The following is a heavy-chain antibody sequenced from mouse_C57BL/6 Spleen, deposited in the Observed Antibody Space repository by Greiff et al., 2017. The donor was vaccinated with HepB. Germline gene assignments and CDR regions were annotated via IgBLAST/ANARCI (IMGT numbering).Heavy chain of an antibody. V-gene: IGHV1-76*01. CDR2: IYPGSGNT. Sequence: QVQLQQSGAELVRPGASVKLSCKASGYTFTDYYINWVKQRPGQGLEWIARIYPGSGNTYYNEKFKGKATLTAEKSSSTAYMQLSSLTSEDSAVYFCAREGLRGNFDYWGQGTTLTVSS. D-gene: IGHD1-1*01. CDR3: AREGLRGNFDY. CDR1: GYTFTDYY. J-gene: IGHJ2*01.